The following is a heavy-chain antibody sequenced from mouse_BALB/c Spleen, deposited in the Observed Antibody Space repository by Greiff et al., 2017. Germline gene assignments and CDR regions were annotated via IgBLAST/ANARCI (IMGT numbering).Heavy chain of an antibody. CDR1: GFTFSSYG. CDR2: INSNGGST. J-gene: IGHJ3*01. CDR3: ARDGYYWFAY. V-gene: IGHV5-6-3*01. Sequence: EVQVVESGGGLVQPGGSLKLSCAASGFTFSSYGMSWVRQTPDKRLELVATINSNGGSTYYPDSVKGRFTISRDNAKNTLYLQMSSLKSEDTAMYYCARDGYYWFAYWGQGTLVTVSA. D-gene: IGHD2-3*01.